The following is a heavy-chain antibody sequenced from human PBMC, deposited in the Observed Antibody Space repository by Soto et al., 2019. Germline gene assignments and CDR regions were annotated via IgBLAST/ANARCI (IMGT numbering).Heavy chain of an antibody. D-gene: IGHD3-22*01. J-gene: IGHJ5*02. CDR2: IYYSGST. V-gene: IGHV4-30-4*01. CDR1: GGSISSGDYY. CDR3: ARASSSGYQLWFDP. Sequence: SETLSLTCTVSGGSISSGDYYWSWIRQPPGKGLEWIGYIYYSGSTYYSPSLKSRVTISVDTSKNQFSLKLSSVTAADTAVYYCARASSSGYQLWFDPWGQGTLVTVSS.